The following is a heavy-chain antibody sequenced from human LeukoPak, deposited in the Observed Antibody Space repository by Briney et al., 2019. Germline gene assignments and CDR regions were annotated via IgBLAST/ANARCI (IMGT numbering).Heavy chain of an antibody. D-gene: IGHD1-26*01. J-gene: IGHJ4*02. Sequence: GGSLRLSCAASGFTFSTYWMTWVRQAPGKGLEWVSVIYSGGSTYYADSVKGRFTISRDNSKNTLYLQMNSLRAEDTAVYYCARDSSGFDCWGQGTLVTVSS. CDR3: ARDSSGFDC. CDR2: IYSGGST. V-gene: IGHV3-53*01. CDR1: GFTFSTYW.